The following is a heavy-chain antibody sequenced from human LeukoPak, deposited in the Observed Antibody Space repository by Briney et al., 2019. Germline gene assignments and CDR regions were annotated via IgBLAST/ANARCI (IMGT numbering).Heavy chain of an antibody. J-gene: IGHJ5*02. V-gene: IGHV4-34*01. Sequence: SETLSLTCAVYGGSFSGYYWSWIRQPPGKGLEWIGEINHSGSTNYNPSLKSRVTISVDTSKNQFSLKLSSVTAADTAVYYCARGRSNYGPWGRGTLVTVSS. D-gene: IGHD4-4*01. CDR1: GGSFSGYY. CDR2: INHSGST. CDR3: ARGRSNYGP.